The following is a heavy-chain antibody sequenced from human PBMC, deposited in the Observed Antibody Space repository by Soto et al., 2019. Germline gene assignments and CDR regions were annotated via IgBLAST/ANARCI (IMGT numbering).Heavy chain of an antibody. CDR3: VGSLYRTEYYYYMDV. Sequence: SETLSLTCTVSGGSISSGGYYWVWIRQAPGKGLEWIGSIYYSGSIYYNPSLRSRLTISVDTSRDQFSLKLNSVTAADTALYYCVGSLYRTEYYYYMDVWGKGTTVTVSS. D-gene: IGHD4-4*01. CDR1: GGSISSGGYY. J-gene: IGHJ6*03. CDR2: IYYSGSI. V-gene: IGHV4-39*01.